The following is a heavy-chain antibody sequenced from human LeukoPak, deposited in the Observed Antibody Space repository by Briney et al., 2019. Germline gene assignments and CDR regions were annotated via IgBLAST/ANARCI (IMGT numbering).Heavy chain of an antibody. Sequence: GGSLRLSCAASGFTLSNYAMSWVRQAPGQGLEWVSTISDSGGSTYYADSVKGRFTLSRDNSKSTLSLQMNSLRADETAVYYCATQNFDYWGQGTLVTVSS. CDR3: ATQNFDY. CDR2: ISDSGGST. CDR1: GFTLSNYA. J-gene: IGHJ4*02. V-gene: IGHV3-23*01.